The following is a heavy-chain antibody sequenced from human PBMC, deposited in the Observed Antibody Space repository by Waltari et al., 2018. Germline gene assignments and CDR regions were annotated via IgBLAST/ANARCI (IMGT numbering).Heavy chain of an antibody. CDR1: GGSFSGYY. Sequence: QVQLQQWGAGLLKPSETLSLTCAVYGGSFSGYYWSWIRQPPGKGLEWIGEINHSGSTNYNPSRKSRVTISVDTSKNQFSLKLSSVTAADTAVYYCARGRIAARRRCWFDPWGQGTLVTVSS. CDR3: ARGRIAARRRCWFDP. CDR2: INHSGST. J-gene: IGHJ5*02. D-gene: IGHD6-6*01. V-gene: IGHV4-34*01.